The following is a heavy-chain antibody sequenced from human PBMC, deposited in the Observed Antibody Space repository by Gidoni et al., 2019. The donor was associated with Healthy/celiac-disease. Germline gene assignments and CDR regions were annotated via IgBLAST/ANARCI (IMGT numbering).Heavy chain of an antibody. Sequence: EVQLVESGGGLVKPGGSLRLSCAASGFTFRSYSMNWVRQAPGKGLEWVSSISSSSSSIYYADSVKGRFTISRDNAKNSLYLQMSSLRAEDTAVYYCARWGVGATPAAFDYWGQGTLVTVSS. J-gene: IGHJ4*02. CDR1: GFTFRSYS. V-gene: IGHV3-21*01. D-gene: IGHD1-26*01. CDR2: ISSSSSSI. CDR3: ARWGVGATPAAFDY.